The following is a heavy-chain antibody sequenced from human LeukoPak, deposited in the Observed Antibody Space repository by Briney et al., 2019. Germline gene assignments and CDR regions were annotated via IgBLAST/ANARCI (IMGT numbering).Heavy chain of an antibody. Sequence: PSETLSLTCIVSGGSISSSSYYWGWIRQPPGKGLEWIGSIYYSGNTYYNPSLKSRVTISVDTSKNQFSLKLSSVTAADTAVYYCARRYCGGDCTFDWFDPWGQGTLVTVSS. D-gene: IGHD2-21*02. CDR1: GGSISSSSYY. CDR2: IYYSGNT. CDR3: ARRYCGGDCTFDWFDP. V-gene: IGHV4-39*01. J-gene: IGHJ5*02.